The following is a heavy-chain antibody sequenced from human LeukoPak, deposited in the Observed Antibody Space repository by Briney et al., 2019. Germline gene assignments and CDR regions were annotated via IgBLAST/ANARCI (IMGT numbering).Heavy chain of an antibody. Sequence: SETLSLTRTVSGGSISSSTYYWGWFRQPPGKGLEWIGSISYSGNIYYSPSLKSRVTVSVDTSKNQFSLKLSSVTAADTAVYYCARQRRLELPDYWGQGTLVTVSS. J-gene: IGHJ4*02. CDR3: ARQRRLELPDY. D-gene: IGHD3-16*01. CDR2: ISYSGNI. CDR1: GGSISSSTYY. V-gene: IGHV4-39*01.